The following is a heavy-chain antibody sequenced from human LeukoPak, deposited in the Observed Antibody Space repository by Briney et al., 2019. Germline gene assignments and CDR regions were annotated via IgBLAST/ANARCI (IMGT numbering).Heavy chain of an antibody. CDR2: IIPILGIA. CDR3: ARVGTMVRGVWFDP. V-gene: IGHV1-69*04. Sequence: SVTVSCKASGGTFSSYAISWVRQAPGQGLEWMGRIIPILGIANYAQKFQGRVTITADKSTSTAYMELSSLRSEDTAVYYCARVGTMVRGVWFDPWGQGTLVTVPS. D-gene: IGHD3-10*01. J-gene: IGHJ5*02. CDR1: GGTFSSYA.